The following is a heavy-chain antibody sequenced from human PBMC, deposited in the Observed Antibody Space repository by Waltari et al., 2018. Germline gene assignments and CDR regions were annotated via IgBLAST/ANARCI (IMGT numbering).Heavy chain of an antibody. J-gene: IGHJ1*01. CDR3: ARGPRRGAYCGGDCYSGIGYFQH. CDR1: GGSFSGYY. D-gene: IGHD2-21*01. V-gene: IGHV4-34*01. Sequence: QVQLQQWGAGLLKPSETLSLTCAVYGGSFSGYYWSWIRQPPGKGLEWIGEINHSGSTNSNPSPKSRVTISVDTSKNQFSLKLSSVTAADTAVYYCARGPRRGAYCGGDCYSGIGYFQHWGQGTLVTVSS. CDR2: INHSGST.